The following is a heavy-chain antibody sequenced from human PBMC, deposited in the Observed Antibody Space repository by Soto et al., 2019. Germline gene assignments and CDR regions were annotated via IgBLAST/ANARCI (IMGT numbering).Heavy chain of an antibody. J-gene: IGHJ4*02. Sequence: QVQLVQSGAEVKKPGSSVKVYCKASGGTFSSYAISWVRQAPGQGLEWMGGIIPIFGTANYAQKFQGRVTMTADKSTSTAYMELSILRSEETAVYYCARIGLFGELSSDYWGQGTLVTVSS. CDR2: IIPIFGTA. CDR1: GGTFSSYA. V-gene: IGHV1-69*06. CDR3: ARIGLFGELSSDY. D-gene: IGHD3-10*02.